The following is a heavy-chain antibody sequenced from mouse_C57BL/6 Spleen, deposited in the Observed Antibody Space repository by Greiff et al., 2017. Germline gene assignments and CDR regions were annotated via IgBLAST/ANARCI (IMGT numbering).Heavy chain of an antibody. CDR1: GYTFTSYW. J-gene: IGHJ3*01. CDR3: ASYDYDVPCAY. CDR2: IYPGSGST. Sequence: QVQLQQPGAELVKPGASVKMSCKASGYTFTSYWITWVKQRPGQGLEWIGDIYPGSGSTNYNEKFKSKATLTVATSSSTAYMQLSSLTSEDSAVDYCASYDYDVPCAYWGQGTLVTVSA. V-gene: IGHV1-55*01. D-gene: IGHD2-4*01.